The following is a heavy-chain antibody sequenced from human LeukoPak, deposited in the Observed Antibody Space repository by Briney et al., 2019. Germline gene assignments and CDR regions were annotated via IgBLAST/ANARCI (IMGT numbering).Heavy chain of an antibody. J-gene: IGHJ5*02. CDR3: ARDEDWNYGTAYDGFDP. Sequence: ASVKVSCKASGYTFTSYGISWVRQAPGQGLEWMGWISAYNGNTHYAQKLQGRGTMTTDTSTSTAYMELRRLRSDDTAVYYCARDEDWNYGTAYDGFDPWGQGTLVTVSS. V-gene: IGHV1-18*01. CDR2: ISAYNGNT. CDR1: GYTFTSYG. D-gene: IGHD1-7*01.